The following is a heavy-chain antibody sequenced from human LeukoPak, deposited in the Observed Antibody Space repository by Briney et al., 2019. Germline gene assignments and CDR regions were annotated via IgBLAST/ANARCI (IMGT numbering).Heavy chain of an antibody. CDR2: IYSGGSP. J-gene: IGHJ3*02. D-gene: IGHD5-18*01. CDR3: ARGKVDTDMVISAFDI. V-gene: IGHV3-66*01. Sequence: PGGSLRLSCAASGFTVSSNYMSWVRQAPGKGLEWVSVIYSGGSPHYADSVKGRFTISGDNSKNTLYLQMNSLRAEDTAVYYCARGKVDTDMVISAFDIWGQGTMVTVSS. CDR1: GFTVSSNY.